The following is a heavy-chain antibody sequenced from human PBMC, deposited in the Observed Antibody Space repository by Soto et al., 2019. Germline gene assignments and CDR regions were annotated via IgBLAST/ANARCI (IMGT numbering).Heavy chain of an antibody. CDR2: IIPIFGRA. CDR1: GGTFSSYA. D-gene: IGHD2-2*01. J-gene: IGHJ4*02. V-gene: IGHV1-69*13. CDR3: ARAASAAMPSDY. Sequence: SVKASCKASGGTFSSYAICWLRQAPGQGLEWMGGIIPIFGRANYAQKFQGRVTITADESTSTAYMALSSLRSEDTAVFYLARAASAAMPSDYWGQGTLVTVSS.